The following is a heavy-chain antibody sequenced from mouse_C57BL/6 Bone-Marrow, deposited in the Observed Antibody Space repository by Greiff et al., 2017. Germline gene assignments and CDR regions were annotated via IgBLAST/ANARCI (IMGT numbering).Heavy chain of an antibody. D-gene: IGHD1-1*01. CDR3: TRDYGSSDDWDFGG. J-gene: IGHJ1*03. V-gene: IGHV1-15*01. Sequence: VQLQQSGAELVRPGASVTLSCKASGYTFTDYEMHWVKQTPVHGLEWIGAIDPGAGGTAYNQKFKGKATLTADKSSSTAYMELRSLTSEDSAVYYCTRDYGSSDDWDFGGWGTGTTVTAAS. CDR1: GYTFTDYE. CDR2: IDPGAGGT.